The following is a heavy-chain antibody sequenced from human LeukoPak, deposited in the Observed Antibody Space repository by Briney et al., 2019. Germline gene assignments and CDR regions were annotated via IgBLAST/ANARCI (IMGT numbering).Heavy chain of an antibody. CDR1: GGSIISYY. V-gene: IGHV4-59*01. D-gene: IGHD5-12*01. CDR2: IHSSGST. CDR3: ARVSGYDWESFYDY. J-gene: IGHJ4*02. Sequence: SETLSLTCTVSGGSIISYYWSWIRQPPGQGLEWIAFIHSSGSTGYSPSLKSRVTISVDTSKNQFSLKLSSVTAADTAVYYCARVSGYDWESFYDYWGQGTLVTVSS.